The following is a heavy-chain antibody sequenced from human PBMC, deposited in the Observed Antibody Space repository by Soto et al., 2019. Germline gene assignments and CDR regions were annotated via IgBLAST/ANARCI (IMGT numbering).Heavy chain of an antibody. CDR3: ERVHHPRGGHDYGDYVAFDI. V-gene: IGHV1-2*02. CDR1: GYTFTGYY. J-gene: IGHJ3*02. D-gene: IGHD4-17*01. Sequence: ASVKVSCKASGYTFTGYYMHWVRQAPGQGLEWMGWINPNSGGPNYAQKFQGRVTMTRDTSISTAYMELSRLRSDDTAVYYCERVHHPRGGHDYGDYVAFDIWGQGTMVTVSS. CDR2: INPNSGGP.